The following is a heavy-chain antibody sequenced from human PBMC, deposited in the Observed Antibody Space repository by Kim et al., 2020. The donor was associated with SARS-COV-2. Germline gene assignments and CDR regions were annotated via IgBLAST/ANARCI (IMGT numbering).Heavy chain of an antibody. Sequence: SVKVSCKASGDTFSSYAITWVRQAPGQGLEWMGGIIPIFGTTNYAQKFQGRVTITADESTSTAYMELSSLRSEDTAFYYCARFLPYYSDSSGFDYWGQGTLVTVSS. CDR2: IIPIFGTT. V-gene: IGHV1-69*13. CDR3: ARFLPYYSDSSGFDY. J-gene: IGHJ4*02. CDR1: GDTFSSYA. D-gene: IGHD3-22*01.